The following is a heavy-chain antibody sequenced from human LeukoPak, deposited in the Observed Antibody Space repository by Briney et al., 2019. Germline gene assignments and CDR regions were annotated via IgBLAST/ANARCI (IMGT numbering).Heavy chain of an antibody. Sequence: SQTLSLACAISGDSVSSNSAAWNWIRQSPSRGLEWLGRTYYRSKWYNDYAVSVKSRITISPDTSKNQFSLQLNSVTPEDTAVYYCAREDQIYDFWSGYGYWGQGTLVTVSS. CDR1: GDSVSSNSAA. CDR3: AREDQIYDFWSGYGY. J-gene: IGHJ4*02. D-gene: IGHD3-3*01. CDR2: TYYRSKWYN. V-gene: IGHV6-1*01.